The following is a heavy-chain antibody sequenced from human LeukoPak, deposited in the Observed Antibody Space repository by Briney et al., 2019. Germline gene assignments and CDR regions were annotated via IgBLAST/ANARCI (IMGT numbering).Heavy chain of an antibody. CDR1: GFTVSSNY. D-gene: IGHD2-2*01. V-gene: IGHV3-53*01. CDR2: IYSGGST. CDR3: ARGAIPSLEYYFDY. J-gene: IGHJ4*02. Sequence: GGSLRLSCAASGFTVSSNYMSWVRQAPGKGLEWVSVIYSGGSTYYADSVKGRFTISRANSKNTLYLQLNSLRAEDTAVYYCARGAIPSLEYYFDYWGQGTLVTVSS.